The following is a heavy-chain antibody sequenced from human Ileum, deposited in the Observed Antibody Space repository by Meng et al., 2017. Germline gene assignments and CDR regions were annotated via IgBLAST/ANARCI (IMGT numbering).Heavy chain of an antibody. V-gene: IGHV6-1*01. CDR2: TYYRYKWYN. CDR3: ARGSYASGWGY. CDR1: RAPVCSNSAA. Sequence: QGQVCQAVPGLVKPLQNLSLACSLSRAPVCSNSAALNWIGPAPSISLEWLGRTYYRYKWYNDYAVSVKSRININPDTSKNEFSLHLNYVTPEDTGVYYCARGSYASGWGYWGQGTLVTVSS. D-gene: IGHD6-19*01. J-gene: IGHJ4*02.